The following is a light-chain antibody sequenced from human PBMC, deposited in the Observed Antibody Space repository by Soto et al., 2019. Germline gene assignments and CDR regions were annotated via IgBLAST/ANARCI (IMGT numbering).Light chain of an antibody. CDR1: QGINNW. CDR3: QQTNTCPPPT. Sequence: DIQMTQSPSSVSASVGDRVTITCRASQGINNWVAWYQQQPGKAPKLLMSGASTLQSGGPSRVSGGRSGTRYTPIISGRQPADFATSYFQQTNTCPPPTFGGGTKVDLK. V-gene: IGKV1-12*01. J-gene: IGKJ4*02. CDR2: GAS.